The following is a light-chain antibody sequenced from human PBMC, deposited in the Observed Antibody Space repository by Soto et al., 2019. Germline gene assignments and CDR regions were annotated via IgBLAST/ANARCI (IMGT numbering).Light chain of an antibody. Sequence: QSALTQPASVSGSPGQSITISRTGTSSDLAIYNYVSWYQQQPGKAPKLMIYQVTNRPSGVSNRFSGSRSGNTASLTISVLQAEDEADYYCSSYTDSSNYVFGTGTKVTVL. CDR3: SSYTDSSNYV. J-gene: IGLJ1*01. CDR1: SSDLAIYNY. V-gene: IGLV2-14*01. CDR2: QVT.